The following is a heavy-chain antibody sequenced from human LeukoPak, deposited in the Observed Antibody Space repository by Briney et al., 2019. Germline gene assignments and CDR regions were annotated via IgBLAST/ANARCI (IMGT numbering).Heavy chain of an antibody. CDR1: GFTFSSYS. CDR2: ISSSSSYI. Sequence: SGGSLRLSCAASGFTFSSYSMNWVRQAPGKGLEWVSSISSSSSYIYYADSVKGRFTISRDNAKNSLYLQTNSLRAEDTAVYYCARKRIGVLNWFDPWGQGTLVTVSS. CDR3: ARKRIGVLNWFDP. D-gene: IGHD3-22*01. V-gene: IGHV3-21*01. J-gene: IGHJ5*02.